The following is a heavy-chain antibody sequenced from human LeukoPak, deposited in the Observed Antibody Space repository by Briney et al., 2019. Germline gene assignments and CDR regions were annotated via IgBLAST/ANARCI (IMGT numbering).Heavy chain of an antibody. CDR3: ARDCSGGSCYSRGDAFDI. V-gene: IGHV3-7*01. Sequence: GGSLRLSCAAHRFPFSSSWMSSVRQARGKGLEWVANKKQEGSVKYYADSVRGRFTISRDKAKKPLYLQMNSLRGEDWAVYYCARDCSGGSCYSRGDAFDIWGQRAMVTVSS. J-gene: IGHJ3*02. CDR1: RFPFSSSW. CDR2: KKQEGSVK. D-gene: IGHD2-15*01.